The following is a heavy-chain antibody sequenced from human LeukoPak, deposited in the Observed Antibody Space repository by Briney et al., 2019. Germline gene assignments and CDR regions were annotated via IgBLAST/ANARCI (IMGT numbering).Heavy chain of an antibody. CDR1: GYNFAIFG. V-gene: IGHV1-18*01. CDR3: ARDSLGVSRGWYRENTFDI. J-gene: IGHJ3*02. Sequence: GASVKVSCKTSGYNFAIFGIAWVRQAPGQGLEWMGWVAPYSENTISAQKFQGRLTMTTDTSTSTAYMDLRSLRSDDTAVYYCARDSLGVSRGWYRENTFDIWGQGTLVTVSS. CDR2: VAPYSENT. D-gene: IGHD6-19*01.